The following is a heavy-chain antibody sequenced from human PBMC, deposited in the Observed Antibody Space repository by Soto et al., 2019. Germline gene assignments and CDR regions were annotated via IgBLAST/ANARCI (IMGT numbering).Heavy chain of an antibody. J-gene: IGHJ6*02. D-gene: IGHD3-22*01. CDR2: IYYSGST. CDR3: ARATTYXYDSSGYNYYYYYGMDV. CDR1: GGSISSYY. V-gene: IGHV4-59*01. Sequence: SETLSLTCTVSGGSISSYYWSWIRQPPGKGLEWIGYIYYSGSTNYNPSLKSRVTISVDTSKNQFSLKLSSVTAADTAVYYCARATTYXYDSSGYNYYYYYGMDVWGQGTTVTVSS.